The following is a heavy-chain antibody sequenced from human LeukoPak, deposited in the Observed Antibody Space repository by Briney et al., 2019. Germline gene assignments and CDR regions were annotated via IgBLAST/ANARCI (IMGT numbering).Heavy chain of an antibody. CDR1: GYSFTTYG. D-gene: IGHD5/OR15-5a*01. V-gene: IGHV1-18*01. CDR2: ISAYNGNT. CDR3: ARGDIVSTNPVGSFDY. J-gene: IGHJ4*02. Sequence: ASVKVSCKASGYSFTTYGISWVRQAPGQGLEWMGWISAYNGNTNYAQKLLGRVTMTTDTSTSTAYMELRSLRSDDTAVYYCARGDIVSTNPVGSFDYWGQGTLVTVSS.